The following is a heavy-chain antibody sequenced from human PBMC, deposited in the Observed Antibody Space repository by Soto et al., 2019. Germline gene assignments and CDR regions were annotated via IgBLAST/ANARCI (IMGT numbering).Heavy chain of an antibody. CDR1: GYPFTTYA. Sequence: QVQLVQSGAEVKKPGASVTVSCRASGYPFTTYAMHCVRLAPGQRPEWMGWINPGNGNTRYSQKLQRRVTMNGDTSASTVYMELSSLASVATAVYDLARRSLLWDYVDNWGKGTLVTVSS. D-gene: IGHD3-16*01. CDR2: INPGNGNT. V-gene: IGHV1-3*01. CDR3: ARRSLLWDYVDN. J-gene: IGHJ4*02.